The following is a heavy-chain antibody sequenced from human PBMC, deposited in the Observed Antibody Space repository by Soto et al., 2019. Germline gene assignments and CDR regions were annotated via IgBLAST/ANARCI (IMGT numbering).Heavy chain of an antibody. D-gene: IGHD1-7*01. J-gene: IGHJ5*01. CDR1: GFIVSSNY. Sequence: GGSLRLSCAVSGFIVSSNYMSWVRQATGKGLEWVSRMNNDGTNTDYADSVKGRFTIARDNAKNTVYLQVNNLRAEDTAVYYCARDVSWRGELSWGQGTLVTVSS. CDR2: MNNDGTNT. CDR3: ARDVSWRGELS. V-gene: IGHV3-74*01.